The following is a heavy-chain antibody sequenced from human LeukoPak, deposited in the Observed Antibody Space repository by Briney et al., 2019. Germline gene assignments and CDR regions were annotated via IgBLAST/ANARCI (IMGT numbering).Heavy chain of an antibody. J-gene: IGHJ6*04. CDR3: ARDSGVYYYYGMDV. Sequence: GSLRLSCAASGFTFSSYEMNWVRQAPGKGLEWVAYISSSGSIRYYADSVKGRFTISRDNAKNSLYLQMNSLRAEDTAVYYCARDSGVYYYYGMDVWGKGTTVTVSS. V-gene: IGHV3-48*03. CDR1: GFTFSSYE. CDR2: ISSSGSIR. D-gene: IGHD3-16*01.